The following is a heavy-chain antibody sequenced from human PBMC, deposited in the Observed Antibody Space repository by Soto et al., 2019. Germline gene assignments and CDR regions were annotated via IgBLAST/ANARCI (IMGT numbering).Heavy chain of an antibody. CDR1: GGSISSGGYS. CDR2: MYHSGST. J-gene: IGHJ4*02. V-gene: IGHV4-30-2*01. D-gene: IGHD6-19*01. Sequence: SETLSLTCAVSGGSISSGGYSWSWIRQPPGKGLEWIGYMYHSGSTYYNPSLKSRVTISIDRSKNQFSLKLSSVTAADTAVYYCAGPFYSSGWWGYFDYWGQGTLVTVSS. CDR3: AGPFYSSGWWGYFDY.